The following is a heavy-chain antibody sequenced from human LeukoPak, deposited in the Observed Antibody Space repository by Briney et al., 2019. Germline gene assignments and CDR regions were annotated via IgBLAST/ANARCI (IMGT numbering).Heavy chain of an antibody. CDR1: VYTFTSYY. V-gene: IGHV1-46*01. CDR3: ARSRSGFFVHYYDSSGYSAYFDY. CDR2: INPSGGST. Sequence: ASVKVSCKASVYTFTSYYMHWVRQAPGQGLERMGVINPSGGSTSYAQKFQGRVTMTRDTSTSTVYMELSSLRSEDTAVYYCARSRSGFFVHYYDSSGYSAYFDYWGQGTLVTVSS. D-gene: IGHD3-22*01. J-gene: IGHJ4*02.